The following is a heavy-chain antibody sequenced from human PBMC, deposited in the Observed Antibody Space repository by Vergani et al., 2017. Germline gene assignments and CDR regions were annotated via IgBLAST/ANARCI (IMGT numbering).Heavy chain of an antibody. Sequence: QVQLQESGPGLVKPSQTLSLTCTVSGGSISSYYWSWIRQPPGKGLEWIGYIYYSGSTNYNPSLKSRVTISVDTTKNQFALKLSSVTAADTAVYYCASLNNYDSTKDYYYYGMDVWGQGTTVTVSS. CDR3: ASLNNYDSTKDYYYYGMDV. J-gene: IGHJ6*02. D-gene: IGHD3-22*01. CDR2: IYYSGST. CDR1: GGSISSYY. V-gene: IGHV4-59*01.